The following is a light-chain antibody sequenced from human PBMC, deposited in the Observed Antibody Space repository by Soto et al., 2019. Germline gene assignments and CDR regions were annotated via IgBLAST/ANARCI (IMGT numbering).Light chain of an antibody. Sequence: QSALTQPPSASGSPGQSVTISCTGTSSDVGGYNYVSWYQQHPGKAPKLMIYEVSKRPSWVPDRFSGSKSGNTASLTVSGLQAEDEADYYCSSYAGSSTPVVFGGGTKVTVL. J-gene: IGLJ2*01. CDR2: EVS. CDR3: SSYAGSSTPVV. V-gene: IGLV2-8*01. CDR1: SSDVGGYNY.